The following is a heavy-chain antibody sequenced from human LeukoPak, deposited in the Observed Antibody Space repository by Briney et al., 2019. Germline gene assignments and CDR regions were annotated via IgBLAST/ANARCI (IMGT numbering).Heavy chain of an antibody. V-gene: IGHV3-53*01. J-gene: IGHJ4*02. Sequence: GGTLRLSCAASGFIVSSNYMSWVRQAPGKGLEWVSVISSGGNTYYADSVKGRFTISRDISKNTLYLQMNGLRAEDTAVYYCATEVRGYYFHYWVQGTLVTVSS. CDR1: GFIVSSNY. CDR2: ISSGGNT. D-gene: IGHD3-22*01. CDR3: ATEVRGYYFHY.